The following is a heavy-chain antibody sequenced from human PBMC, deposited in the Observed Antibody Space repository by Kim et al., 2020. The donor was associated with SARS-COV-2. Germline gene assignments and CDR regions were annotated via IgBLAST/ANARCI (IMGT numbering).Heavy chain of an antibody. Sequence: GGSLRLSCAASGFTFSSYGMHWVRQAPGKGLEWVAVIWYDGSNKYYADSVKGRFTIARDNSKNTLYLQMNSLRSEDTAVYYCAREDYYYDSSGYPPPLDYWGQGTLVTVSS. CDR1: GFTFSSYG. CDR2: IWYDGSNK. J-gene: IGHJ4*02. V-gene: IGHV3-33*01. D-gene: IGHD3-22*01. CDR3: AREDYYYDSSGYPPPLDY.